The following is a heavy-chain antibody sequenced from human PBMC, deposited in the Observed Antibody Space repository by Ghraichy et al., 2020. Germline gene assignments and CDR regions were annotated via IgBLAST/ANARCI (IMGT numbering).Heavy chain of an antibody. Sequence: ETLSLTCAASGITFGNFWMSWVRQAPGKGLEWVANIKEDGSEKYYVDSVKGRFDISRDNARGSHYLQMSSLRAEDTAVYYCARVRPGNYYDYWGQGTLVTVSS. V-gene: IGHV3-7*01. J-gene: IGHJ4*02. CDR2: IKEDGSEK. CDR3: ARVRPGNYYDY. D-gene: IGHD1-14*01. CDR1: GITFGNFW.